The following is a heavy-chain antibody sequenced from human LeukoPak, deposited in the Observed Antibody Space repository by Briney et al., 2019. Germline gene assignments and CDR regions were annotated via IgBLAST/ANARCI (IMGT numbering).Heavy chain of an antibody. J-gene: IGHJ6*03. CDR1: GFTFSGYY. D-gene: IGHD5-24*01. V-gene: IGHV1-8*03. Sequence: ASVKVSCKASGFTFSGYYLQWVRQAPGQGLDWMGWMNPNSGNTGYAQKFQGRVTITADKSTSTAYMELSSLRSEDTAVYYCARVRDGYNSDYYMDVWGKGTTVTVSS. CDR3: ARVRDGYNSDYYMDV. CDR2: MNPNSGNT.